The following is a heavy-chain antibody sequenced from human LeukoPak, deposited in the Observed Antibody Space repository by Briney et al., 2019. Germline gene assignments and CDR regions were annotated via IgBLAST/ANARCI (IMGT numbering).Heavy chain of an antibody. V-gene: IGHV3-7*01. J-gene: IGHJ3*02. D-gene: IGHD3-16*01. CDR2: IKQDGSEK. Sequence: PGGSLRLSCAASGFTFSSYWMSWVRQAPGKGLEWVAIIKQDGSEKHYVDSVKGRFTISRDNAKNSLYLQVNSLRVEDTAVYYCARGSNDYVWGSPPGAFDIWGQGTMVTVSS. CDR1: GFTFSSYW. CDR3: ARGSNDYVWGSPPGAFDI.